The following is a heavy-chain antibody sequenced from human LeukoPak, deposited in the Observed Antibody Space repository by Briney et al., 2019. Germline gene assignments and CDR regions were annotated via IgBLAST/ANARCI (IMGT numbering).Heavy chain of an antibody. Sequence: GGTLRLSCAASGFTFSSYGMSWVRQAPGKGLEWVSAISGSGGSTYYADSVKGRFTISRDNSKNTLYLQMNSLRAEDTAVYYCAKDEGVWGSYIDYWGQGTLVTVSS. CDR2: ISGSGGST. V-gene: IGHV3-23*01. J-gene: IGHJ4*02. CDR1: GFTFSSYG. CDR3: AKDEGVWGSYIDY. D-gene: IGHD3-16*01.